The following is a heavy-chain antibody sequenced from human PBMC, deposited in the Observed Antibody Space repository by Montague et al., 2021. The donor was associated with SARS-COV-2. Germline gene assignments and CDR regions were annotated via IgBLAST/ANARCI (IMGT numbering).Heavy chain of an antibody. J-gene: IGHJ4*02. D-gene: IGHD6-19*01. Sequence: SLRLSCAASGFTFSSYEMNWVRQAPGKGLEWVSYISSSGSTIYYADSVKGRFTISRDNAKDSLYLQMNSLRAEDTAFYYCIAVAVVVPDYWGQGTLVTVSS. CDR1: GFTFSSYE. V-gene: IGHV3-48*03. CDR2: ISSSGSTI. CDR3: IAVAVVVPDY.